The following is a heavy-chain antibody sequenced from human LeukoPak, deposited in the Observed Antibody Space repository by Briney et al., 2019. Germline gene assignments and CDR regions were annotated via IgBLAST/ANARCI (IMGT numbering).Heavy chain of an antibody. CDR3: AKAGTYFDWSYYFDY. D-gene: IGHD3-9*01. CDR2: ISGSGGST. CDR1: GFTFSSYE. Sequence: GGSLRLSCAASGFTFSSYEMNWVRQAPGKGLEWVSAISGSGGSTYYADSVKGRFTISRDNSKNTLYLQMNSLRAEDTAVYYCAKAGTYFDWSYYFDYWGQGTLVTVSS. V-gene: IGHV3-23*01. J-gene: IGHJ4*02.